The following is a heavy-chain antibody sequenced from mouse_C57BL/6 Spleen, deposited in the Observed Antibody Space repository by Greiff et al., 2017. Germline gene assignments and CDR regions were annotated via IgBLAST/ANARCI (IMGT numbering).Heavy chain of an antibody. CDR2: IHPNSGST. Sequence: QVQLQQPGAELVKPGPSVKLSCKASGYSFTSYWMHWVKQRPGQGLEWIGMIHPNSGSTNYNEKFKSKATQTVDKSSSTVYMQHSSLTSEDSAVYYCANSNYDYWGQGTTLTVSS. J-gene: IGHJ2*01. V-gene: IGHV1-64*01. CDR1: GYSFTSYW. CDR3: ANSNYDY. D-gene: IGHD2-5*01.